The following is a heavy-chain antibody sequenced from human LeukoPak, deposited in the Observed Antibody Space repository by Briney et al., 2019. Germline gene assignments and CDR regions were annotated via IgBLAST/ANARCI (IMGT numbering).Heavy chain of an antibody. Sequence: GASVNVSCKASGYTFTGYYMHWVRRAPGQGLEWMGWINPNSGGTNYAQKFQGWVTMTRDTSISTAYMELSRLRSDDTAVYYCARDFSGVGRRSSYYYGMDVWGQGTTVTVSS. J-gene: IGHJ6*02. D-gene: IGHD6-13*01. V-gene: IGHV1-2*04. CDR1: GYTFTGYY. CDR2: INPNSGGT. CDR3: ARDFSGVGRRSSYYYGMDV.